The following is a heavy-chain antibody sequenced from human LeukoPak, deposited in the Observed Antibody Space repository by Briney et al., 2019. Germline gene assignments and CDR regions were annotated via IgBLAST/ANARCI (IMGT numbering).Heavy chain of an antibody. CDR3: ARAGWYTLDN. CDR2: IYHSGST. D-gene: IGHD2-15*01. CDR1: GGSISSSSYY. J-gene: IGHJ4*02. V-gene: IGHV4-39*07. Sequence: SETLSLTCTVSGGSISSSSYYWGWIRQPPGKGLEWIGEIYHSGSTNYNPSLKSRVTISVDNSKNQFSLKMSSMTAADTAVYYCARAGWYTLDNWGQGTLVTVSS.